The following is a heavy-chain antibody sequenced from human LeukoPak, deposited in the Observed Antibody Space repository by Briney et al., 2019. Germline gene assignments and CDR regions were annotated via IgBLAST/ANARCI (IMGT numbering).Heavy chain of an antibody. V-gene: IGHV3-21*04. D-gene: IGHD3-10*01. CDR3: AKVGGFGELSLNWFDP. Sequence: GGSLRLSCAASGFTFSSYSMNWVRQAPGKGLEWVSSISSSSSYIYYADSVKGRFTISRDNAKNSLYLQMNSLRAEDTALYYCAKVGGFGELSLNWFDPWGQGTLVTVSS. CDR2: ISSSSSYI. CDR1: GFTFSSYS. J-gene: IGHJ5*02.